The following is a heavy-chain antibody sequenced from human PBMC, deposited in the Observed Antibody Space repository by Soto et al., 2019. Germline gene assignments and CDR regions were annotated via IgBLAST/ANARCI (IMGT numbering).Heavy chain of an antibody. D-gene: IGHD3-22*01. CDR1: GFTFSSYS. CDR3: ARGDYHDISGPFSDAFDI. V-gene: IGHV3-21*01. J-gene: IGHJ3*02. Sequence: GGSLRLSCAASGFTFSSYSMNWVRQAPGKGLEWVSSISSSSSYIYYADSVKGRFTISRDNAKNSLYLQMNSLRAEDTAVYYCARGDYHDISGPFSDAFDIWGQGTMVTVS. CDR2: ISSSSSYI.